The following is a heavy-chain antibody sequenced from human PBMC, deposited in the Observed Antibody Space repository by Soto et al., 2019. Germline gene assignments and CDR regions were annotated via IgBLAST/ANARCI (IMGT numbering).Heavy chain of an antibody. CDR2: IIPIFDTA. J-gene: IGHJ5*02. Sequence: ASVRVSCKASGGTFSSYAISWVRQAPGQGLEWMGGIIPIFDTANYAQKFQGRVTITADGSTSTAYMELSSLRSEDTAVYYCARGGQQLPVHWTPGGWFDPWGQGTLVTVSS. CDR1: GGTFSSYA. CDR3: ARGGQQLPVHWTPGGWFDP. D-gene: IGHD6-13*01. V-gene: IGHV1-69*13.